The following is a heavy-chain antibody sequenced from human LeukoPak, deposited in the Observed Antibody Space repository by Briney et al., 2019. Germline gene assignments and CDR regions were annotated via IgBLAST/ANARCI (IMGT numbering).Heavy chain of an antibody. CDR1: GGSISSGGYS. V-gene: IGHV4-30-2*01. D-gene: IGHD5-12*01. CDR2: IYHSGST. J-gene: IGHJ4*02. CDR3: ARDSGYDRGIDY. Sequence: SETLSLTCAVSGGSISSGGYSWSWIRQPPGKDLEWIGYIYHSGSTYYNPSLKSRVTISVDRSKNQFSLKLSSVTAADTAVYYCARDSGYDRGIDYWGQGTLVTVSS.